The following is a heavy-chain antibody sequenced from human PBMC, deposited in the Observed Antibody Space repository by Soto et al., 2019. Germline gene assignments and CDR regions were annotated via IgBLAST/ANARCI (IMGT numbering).Heavy chain of an antibody. D-gene: IGHD3-10*01. CDR2: IYNDGTT. V-gene: IGHV3-53*01. Sequence: SLRLSCVASGLPVAGSYMAWVRQAPGKGLEWASVIYNDGTTYYSQSVEGRFTISRDTSKNTLYLQMNRLRDEDTAVYYCVRPLPSGQTHARDVWGQGTTVTVSS. CDR3: VRPLPSGQTHARDV. J-gene: IGHJ6*02. CDR1: GLPVAGSY.